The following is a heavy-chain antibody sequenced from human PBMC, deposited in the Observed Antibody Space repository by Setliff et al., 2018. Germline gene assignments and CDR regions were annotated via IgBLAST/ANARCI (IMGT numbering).Heavy chain of an antibody. D-gene: IGHD2-2*01. CDR1: GGTFSDYY. V-gene: IGHV4-34*01. CDR3: ARGRYQVPYDY. J-gene: IGHJ4*02. CDR2: INHRGST. Sequence: PSETLSLTCAAYGGTFSDYYWTWIRQPPGKGLEWVGEINHRGSTTYNPSLKSRVTISVDTSKNQFSLELTSVTAADAAVYYCARGRYQVPYDYWGQGTLVTVSS.